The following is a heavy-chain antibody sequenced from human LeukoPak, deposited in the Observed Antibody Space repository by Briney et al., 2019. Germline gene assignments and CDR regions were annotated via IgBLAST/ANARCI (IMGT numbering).Heavy chain of an antibody. Sequence: GGSLRLSCAASGFTFSSYAMHWVRQAPGKGLEWVAVISYDGSNKYYADSVKGRFTISRDNSKNTLYLQMNSLRAEDTAVYYCARWSASGYDSRGMDVWGQGATVTVSS. D-gene: IGHD5-12*01. CDR3: ARWSASGYDSRGMDV. CDR1: GFTFSSYA. CDR2: ISYDGSNK. V-gene: IGHV3-30*04. J-gene: IGHJ6*02.